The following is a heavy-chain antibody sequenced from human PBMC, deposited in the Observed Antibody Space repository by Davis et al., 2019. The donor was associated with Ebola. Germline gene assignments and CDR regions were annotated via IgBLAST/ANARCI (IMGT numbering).Heavy chain of an antibody. Sequence: GESLKISCAVSGFTFSNYAMSWVRHAPGKGLAWVSSIDTSGATYNADSVKGRFTISRDHSENTLYLQMNGLRVEDTAIYYCAKDNRNIWAEVWGQGTMVTVSS. V-gene: IGHV3-23*01. D-gene: IGHD2/OR15-2a*01. J-gene: IGHJ3*01. CDR2: IDTSGAT. CDR1: GFTFSNYA. CDR3: AKDNRNIWAEV.